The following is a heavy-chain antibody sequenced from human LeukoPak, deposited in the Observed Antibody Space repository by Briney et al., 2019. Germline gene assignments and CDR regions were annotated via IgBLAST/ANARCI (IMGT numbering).Heavy chain of an antibody. D-gene: IGHD6-19*01. V-gene: IGHV1-69*13. Sequence: SVKVSCKASGGTFSSYAISWVRQAPGQGLEWMGGIIPIFGTANYAQKFQGRVTITADESTSTAYMELSSLRSEDTAAYYCARGAVAGTGHYYYYGMDVWGQGTTVTISS. CDR2: IIPIFGTA. CDR1: GGTFSSYA. J-gene: IGHJ6*02. CDR3: ARGAVAGTGHYYYYGMDV.